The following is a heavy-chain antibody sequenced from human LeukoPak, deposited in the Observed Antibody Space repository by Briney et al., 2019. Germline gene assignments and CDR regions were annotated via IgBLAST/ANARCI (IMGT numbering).Heavy chain of an antibody. Sequence: HSGGSLRLSCAASGFTFSDAWMSWVRQAPGKGLEWVSAISGSGGSTYYADSVKGRFTISRDNSKNTLYLQMNSLRAEDTAVYYCAKDLWAGAAAGHAADYWGQGTLVTVSS. CDR2: ISGSGGST. CDR1: GFTFSDAW. D-gene: IGHD6-13*01. J-gene: IGHJ4*02. V-gene: IGHV3-23*01. CDR3: AKDLWAGAAAGHAADY.